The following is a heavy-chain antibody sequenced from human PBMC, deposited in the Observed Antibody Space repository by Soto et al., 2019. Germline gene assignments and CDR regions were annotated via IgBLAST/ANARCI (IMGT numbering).Heavy chain of an antibody. V-gene: IGHV1-8*01. CDR2: MNPNSGNT. D-gene: IGHD3-22*01. CDR3: ARVTYYYDSSGYYFLWFDP. CDR1: GYTFTSYD. Sequence: ASVKVSCKASGYTFTSYDINWVRQATGQGLEWMGWMNPNSGNTGYAQKFQGRVTMTRNTSISTAYMELSSLRSEDTAVHYCARVTYYYDSSGYYFLWFDPWGQGTLVTSPQ. J-gene: IGHJ5*02.